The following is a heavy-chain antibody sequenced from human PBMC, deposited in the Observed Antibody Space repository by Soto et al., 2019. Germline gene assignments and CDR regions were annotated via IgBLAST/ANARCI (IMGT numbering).Heavy chain of an antibody. CDR3: AREGRYYDILTGYYSTYNWFDP. Sequence: PSETLSLTCTVSGGSISSYYWSWIRQPPGKGLEWIGYIYYSGSTNYNPSLKSRVTISVDTSKNQFSLKLSSVTAADTAVYYCAREGRYYDILTGYYSTYNWFDPWGQGTLVTVSS. V-gene: IGHV4-59*01. D-gene: IGHD3-9*01. J-gene: IGHJ5*02. CDR1: GGSISSYY. CDR2: IYYSGST.